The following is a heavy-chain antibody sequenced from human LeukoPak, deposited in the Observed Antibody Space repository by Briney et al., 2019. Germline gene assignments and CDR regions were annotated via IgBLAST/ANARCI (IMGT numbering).Heavy chain of an antibody. CDR3: ARGLSKYYYDSSGYSPYYYYGMDV. CDR1: GYTFTSYD. J-gene: IGHJ6*02. V-gene: IGHV1-8*01. D-gene: IGHD3-22*01. Sequence: ASVKVSCKASGYTFTSYDINWVRQATGQGLEWMGWMNPNSGNTGYAQKFQGRVTMTRNTSISTAYMELSSLRSEDTAVYYCARGLSKYYYDSSGYSPYYYYGMDVRGQGTTVTVSS. CDR2: MNPNSGNT.